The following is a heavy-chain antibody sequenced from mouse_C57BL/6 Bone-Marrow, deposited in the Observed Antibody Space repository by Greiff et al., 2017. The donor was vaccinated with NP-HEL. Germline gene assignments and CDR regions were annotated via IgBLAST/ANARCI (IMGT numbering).Heavy chain of an antibody. D-gene: IGHD1-1*01. V-gene: IGHV1-81*01. J-gene: IGHJ2*01. Sequence: VKLQESGAELARPGASVKLSCKASGYTFTSYGISWVKQRTGQGLEWIGEIYPRSGNTYYNEKFTGKATLTADKSSSTAYMELRSLTSEDSAVYFCARGLITAVVGYWGQGTTLTVSS. CDR3: ARGLITAVVGY. CDR1: GYTFTSYG. CDR2: IYPRSGNT.